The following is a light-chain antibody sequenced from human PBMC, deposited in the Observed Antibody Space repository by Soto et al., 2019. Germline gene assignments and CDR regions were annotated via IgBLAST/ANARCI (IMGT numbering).Light chain of an antibody. CDR1: NIGSKS. CDR2: YDS. Sequence: SYELTQPPSVSVAPGKTARITCGGNNIGSKSVHWYQQKPGQAPVLVIYYDSDRPSGIPERFSGSNSWNTATLTISRVEAGDEADYYCQVWDSSSDPVVFGGGTKVTVL. CDR3: QVWDSSSDPVV. J-gene: IGLJ2*01. V-gene: IGLV3-21*04.